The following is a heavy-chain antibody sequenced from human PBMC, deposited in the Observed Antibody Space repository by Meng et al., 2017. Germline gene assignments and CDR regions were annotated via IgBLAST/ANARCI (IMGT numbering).Heavy chain of an antibody. J-gene: IGHJ1*01. D-gene: IGHD6-13*01. V-gene: IGHV2-5*01. CDR3: AHIPYGSSWYEYFQH. CDR1: GFSLSTSGVG. Sequence: QESGPGLVKPSQTLSLTCTFSGFSLSTSGVGVGWIRQPPGKALEWLALIYWNDDKRYSPSLKSRLTITKDTSKNQVVLTMTNMDPVDTATYYCAHIPYGSSWYEYFQHWGQGTLVTVSS. CDR2: IYWNDDK.